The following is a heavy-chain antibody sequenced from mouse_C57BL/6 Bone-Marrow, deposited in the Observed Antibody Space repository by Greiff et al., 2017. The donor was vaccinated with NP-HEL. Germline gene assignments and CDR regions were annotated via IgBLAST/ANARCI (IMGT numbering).Heavy chain of an antibody. CDR3: TREAAYYGSSYLDY. J-gene: IGHJ2*01. CDR1: GYTFTSYW. D-gene: IGHD1-1*01. CDR2: IYPGNSDT. Sequence: EVQLQQSGTVLARPGASVKMSCKTSGYTFTSYWMHWVKQRPGQGLEWIVAIYPGNSDTSYNQKFKGKAKLTAVTSASTAYMELSSLTNEDSAVYYCTREAAYYGSSYLDYWGQGTTLTVSS. V-gene: IGHV1-5*01.